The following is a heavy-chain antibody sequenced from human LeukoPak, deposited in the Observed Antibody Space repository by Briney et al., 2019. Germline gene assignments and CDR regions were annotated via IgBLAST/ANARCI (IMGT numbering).Heavy chain of an antibody. CDR2: IWYDGSNK. Sequence: PGRSLRLSCAASGFTFSSFGMHWVRQASGKGLEWVAVIWYDGSNKYYADSVKGRFTISRDNSKNTLYLQMNSLRAEDTAVYYCARDLRCSGGSCTYYFDYWGQGTLVTVSS. CDR3: ARDLRCSGGSCTYYFDY. V-gene: IGHV3-33*01. D-gene: IGHD2-15*01. CDR1: GFTFSSFG. J-gene: IGHJ4*02.